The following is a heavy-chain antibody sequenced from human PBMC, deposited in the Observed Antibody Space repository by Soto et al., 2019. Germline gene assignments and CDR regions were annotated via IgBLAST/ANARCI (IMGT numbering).Heavy chain of an antibody. CDR2: ISAYNGNT. CDR1: GYTFSNYG. D-gene: IGHD2-15*01. CDR3: ARDVHGGGSQYVEIFDY. J-gene: IGHJ4*02. V-gene: IGHV1-18*01. Sequence: ASVKVSCKASGYTFSNYGLSWVRQAPGQGLEWMGWISAYNGNTNYAQEFQGRVTMTTDTSTGTAYMELRSLRSDDTAVYYCARDVHGGGSQYVEIFDYWGQGTLVTVSS.